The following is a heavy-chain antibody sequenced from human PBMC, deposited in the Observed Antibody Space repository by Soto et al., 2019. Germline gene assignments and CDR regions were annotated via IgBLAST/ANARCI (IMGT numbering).Heavy chain of an antibody. J-gene: IGHJ6*02. V-gene: IGHV4-4*02. Sequence: QVQLQESGPGLVKPSGTLSLTCAVSGGSISSSNWWSWVRQPPGKGLEWIGEIYHSGSTNYNPSLKSRVTISVDKSKNQFSLKLSSVTAADTAVYYCARDTLRRYPTVTYYYGMDVWGQGTTVTVSS. D-gene: IGHD4-4*01. CDR2: IYHSGST. CDR1: GGSISSSNW. CDR3: ARDTLRRYPTVTYYYGMDV.